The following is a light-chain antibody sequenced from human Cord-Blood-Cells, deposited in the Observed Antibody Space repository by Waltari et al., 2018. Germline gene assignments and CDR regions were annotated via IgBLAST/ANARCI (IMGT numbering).Light chain of an antibody. CDR2: AAS. J-gene: IGKJ2*02. V-gene: IGKV1-39*01. CDR1: QDISSY. Sequence: IHMIHPPSSLSAYVEARALTTCRASQDISSYLNWYQQKPGKAPKLLIYAASSLQSGVPSRFSGSGSGTDFTLTISSLQPEDFATYYCQQSYSTPCTFGQGTKLEIK. CDR3: QQSYSTPCT.